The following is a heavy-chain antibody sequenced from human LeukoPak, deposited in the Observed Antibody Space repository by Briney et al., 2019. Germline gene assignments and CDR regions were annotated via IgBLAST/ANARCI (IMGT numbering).Heavy chain of an antibody. CDR2: ISSSSSYI. Sequence: PGGSLRLSCVGSGXTFDTYEMNWVRQAPGKGLEWVSSISSSSSYIYYADSVKGRFTISRDNAKNSLYLQMNSLRAEDTAVYFCARDHGVDYWGQGTLVTVSS. CDR1: GXTFDTYE. D-gene: IGHD3-10*01. CDR3: ARDHGVDY. J-gene: IGHJ4*02. V-gene: IGHV3-21*01.